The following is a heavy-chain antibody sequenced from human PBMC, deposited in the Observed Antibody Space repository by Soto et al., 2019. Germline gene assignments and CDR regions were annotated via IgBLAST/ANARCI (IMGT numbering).Heavy chain of an antibody. CDR1: GYSFTSHG. Sequence: QVQLVQSGAEVKKPGASVKVSCKASGYSFTSHGISWVRQAPGQGLEWMGWISANSGDTNYAQKRQGSVTVTTETCARSGYLELRILRSEDTAVYYCARMVRGSNIDYYHCIGVWGKGTTVTVSS. CDR2: ISANSGDT. J-gene: IGHJ6*03. V-gene: IGHV1-18*01. CDR3: ARMVRGSNIDYYHCIGV. D-gene: IGHD3-10*01.